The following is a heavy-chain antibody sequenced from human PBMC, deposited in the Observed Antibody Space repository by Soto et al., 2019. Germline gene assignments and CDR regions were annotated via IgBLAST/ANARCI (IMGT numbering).Heavy chain of an antibody. CDR2: ISYDGSNK. CDR1: GFTFSSYA. V-gene: IGHV3-30-3*01. Sequence: PGGSLRLSCAASGFTFSSYAMHWVRQAPGKGLEWVAVISYDGSNKYYADSVKGRFTISRDNSKNTLYLQMNSLRAEDTAVYYCARARGYSYVSLWFHPSGQATLVSVSS. D-gene: IGHD5-18*01. CDR3: ARARGYSYVSLWFHP. J-gene: IGHJ5*02.